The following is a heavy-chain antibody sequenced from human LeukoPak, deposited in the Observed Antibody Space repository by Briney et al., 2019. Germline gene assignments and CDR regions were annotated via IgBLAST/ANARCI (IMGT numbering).Heavy chain of an antibody. Sequence: GGSLRLSCAASGFTFSSYGMHWVRQAPGKGLEWVAFIRYDGSNKYYADSVKGRFTISRDNAKNSLYLQMNSLRAEDTAVYYCARITGYSYGLDYWGQGTLVTVSS. CDR1: GFTFSSYG. J-gene: IGHJ4*02. CDR2: IRYDGSNK. D-gene: IGHD5-18*01. CDR3: ARITGYSYGLDY. V-gene: IGHV3-30*02.